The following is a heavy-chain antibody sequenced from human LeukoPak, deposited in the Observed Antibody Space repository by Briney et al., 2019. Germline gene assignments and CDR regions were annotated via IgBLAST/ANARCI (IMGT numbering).Heavy chain of an antibody. J-gene: IGHJ4*02. CDR3: ARDSYSSSWYGRTDY. D-gene: IGHD6-13*01. CDR1: GFTFSDYY. Sequence: PGGTLRLSCAASGFTFSDYYMSWIRQAPGKGLEWVSYISSSGSTIYYADSVKGRFTISRDNAKNSLYLQMNSLRAEDTAVYYCARDSYSSSWYGRTDYWGQGTLVTVSS. V-gene: IGHV3-11*04. CDR2: ISSSGSTI.